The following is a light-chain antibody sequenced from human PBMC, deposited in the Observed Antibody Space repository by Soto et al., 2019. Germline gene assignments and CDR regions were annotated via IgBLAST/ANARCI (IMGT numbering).Light chain of an antibody. V-gene: IGLV3-21*04. CDR2: YDS. CDR1: NIGSKS. Sequence: SYELTQPPSVSVAPGKTARITCGGNNIGSKSVHWYQQKPGQAPVLVIYYDSDRPSGIPERFSGSNSGNTATLTISRVEARDEADYYCQVWDSSSDHPRVFGGGTKVTVL. CDR3: QVWDSSSDHPRV. J-gene: IGLJ2*01.